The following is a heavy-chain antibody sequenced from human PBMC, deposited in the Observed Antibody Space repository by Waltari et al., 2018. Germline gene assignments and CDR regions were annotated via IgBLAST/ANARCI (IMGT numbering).Heavy chain of an antibody. D-gene: IGHD3-3*01. V-gene: IGHV4-38-2*01. Sequence: QVQLQESGPGLVKPSETLSLTCAVSGYSISSGYYWGWIRQPPWKGLEWIGSIYHSGSTYYNPSLKSRVTISVDTSKNQFSLKLSSVTAADTAVYYCAGSLEGYYFDYWGQGTLVTVSS. J-gene: IGHJ4*02. CDR2: IYHSGST. CDR3: AGSLEGYYFDY. CDR1: GYSISSGYY.